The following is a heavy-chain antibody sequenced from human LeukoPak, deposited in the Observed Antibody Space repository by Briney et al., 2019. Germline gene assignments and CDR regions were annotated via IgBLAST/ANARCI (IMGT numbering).Heavy chain of an antibody. V-gene: IGHV1-18*01. CDR3: ARVVTGALDV. J-gene: IGHJ3*01. CDR1: GYTFTNYG. Sequence: GASVTVSCKASGYTFTNYGITWVRQAPGQGLEWMGWINAHNGYTNYTQSLQGRVTMTTDTSTTTAYMDLRSLSSDDTAVYYCARVVTGALDVWGQGTMVTVSS. CDR2: INAHNGYT. D-gene: IGHD3-16*02.